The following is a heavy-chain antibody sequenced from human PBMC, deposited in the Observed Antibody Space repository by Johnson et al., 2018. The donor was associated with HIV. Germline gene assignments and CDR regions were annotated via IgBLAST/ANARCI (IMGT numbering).Heavy chain of an antibody. Sequence: VQLVESGGGLVKPGGSLRLSCAASGFTFSNAWMSWVRQAPGKGLEWVGRINSDGSSTTYADSVKGRFTISRDNAKNTLFLQMNSLRAEDTAVYYCVRGLGYVFYSYNSNALDIWGQGTMVTVSS. J-gene: IGHJ3*02. D-gene: IGHD1-20*01. CDR3: VRGLGYVFYSYNSNALDI. CDR1: GFTFSNAW. V-gene: IGHV3-74*02. CDR2: INSDGSST.